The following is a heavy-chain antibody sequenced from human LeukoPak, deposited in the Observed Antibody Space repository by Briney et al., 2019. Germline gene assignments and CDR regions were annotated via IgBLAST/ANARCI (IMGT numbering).Heavy chain of an antibody. J-gene: IGHJ4*02. Sequence: ASVKVSCTASGYTFTGYYMHWVRQAPGQGLEWMGRINPNSGGTNYAQKFQGRGTMTRDTSISTAYMELSRLRSDDTAVYYCASNYYGSGSYRLGHWGQGTLVTVSS. CDR1: GYTFTGYY. CDR3: ASNYYGSGSYRLGH. D-gene: IGHD3-10*01. CDR2: INPNSGGT. V-gene: IGHV1-2*06.